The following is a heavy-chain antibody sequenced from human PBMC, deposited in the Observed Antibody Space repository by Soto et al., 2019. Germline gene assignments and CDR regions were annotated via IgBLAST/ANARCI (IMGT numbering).Heavy chain of an antibody. CDR2: IYYSGST. J-gene: IGHJ4*02. V-gene: IGHV4-59*08. CDR3: ARRWGAAVDY. CDR1: GGSISSYY. D-gene: IGHD1-26*01. Sequence: QVQLQESGPGLVKPSETLSLTCTVSGGSISSYYWSWIRQPPGKGLEWIGYIYYSGSTNYNPSLKXRVPISVDTSKNQSSLKLSSVTAADTAVYYCARRWGAAVDYWGQGTLVTVSS.